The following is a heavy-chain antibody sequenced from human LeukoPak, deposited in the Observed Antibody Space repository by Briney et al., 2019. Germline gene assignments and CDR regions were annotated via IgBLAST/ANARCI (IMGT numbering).Heavy chain of an antibody. CDR1: GDSVSTKSAT. CDR3: ARGSNSSSWYFDY. D-gene: IGHD6-13*01. CDR2: TYYRSMWYN. Sequence: SQTLSLTCAISGDSVSTKSATWTWIRQSPSRGLEWLGRTYYRSMWYNDYALSVKSRINITPDTSKNQFSLQLNSVSPEDTAMYYCARGSNSSSWYFDYWGQGALVTVSS. J-gene: IGHJ4*02. V-gene: IGHV6-1*01.